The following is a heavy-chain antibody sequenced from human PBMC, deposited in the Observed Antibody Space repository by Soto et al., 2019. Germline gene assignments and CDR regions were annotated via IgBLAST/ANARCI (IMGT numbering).Heavy chain of an antibody. J-gene: IGHJ5*02. D-gene: IGHD3-10*01. Sequence: QVQLVQSGAEVKKPGASVKVSCKASGYTFTSYAMHWVRQAPGQRLEWMGWINAGNGNTKYSQKFQGRVPITRDTSASTAYMELSSLRSEDTAVYYCARGRDDYYGSGKGNWFDPWGQGTLVTVSS. CDR1: GYTFTSYA. CDR3: ARGRDDYYGSGKGNWFDP. CDR2: INAGNGNT. V-gene: IGHV1-3*01.